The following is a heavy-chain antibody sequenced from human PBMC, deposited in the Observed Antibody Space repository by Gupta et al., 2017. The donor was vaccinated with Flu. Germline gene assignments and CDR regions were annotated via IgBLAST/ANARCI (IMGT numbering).Heavy chain of an antibody. CDR3: VRNRGWQQFDY. V-gene: IGHV3-7*01. CDR1: GFPFRSYW. CDR2: IAADDSVK. J-gene: IGHJ4*02. Sequence: EEQLVESGGGLVQPGGSLRLSCAASGFPFRSYWMDWVRQAPGKGLGWVANIAADDSVKNYADSVKGRFTISRDDAKNSLYLKMNSLRAEDTAVYYCVRNRGWQQFDYWGQGALVTVSS. D-gene: IGHD5-24*01.